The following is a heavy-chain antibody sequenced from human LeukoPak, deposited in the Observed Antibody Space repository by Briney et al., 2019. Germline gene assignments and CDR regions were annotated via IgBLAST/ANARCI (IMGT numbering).Heavy chain of an antibody. CDR1: GFTFSSYA. V-gene: IGHV3-30-3*01. Sequence: GGPLRLSCAASGFTFSSYAMHWVRQAPGKGLEWVAVISYDGSNKYYADSVKGRFTISRDNSKNTLYLQMNSLRAEDTAVYYCASVGSTSRDYWGQGTLVTVSS. CDR2: ISYDGSNK. D-gene: IGHD2-2*01. CDR3: ASVGSTSRDY. J-gene: IGHJ4*02.